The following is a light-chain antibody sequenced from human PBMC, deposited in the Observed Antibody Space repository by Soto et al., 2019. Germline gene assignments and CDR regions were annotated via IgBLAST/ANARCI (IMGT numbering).Light chain of an antibody. CDR3: QQYNNWWT. CDR2: GAS. V-gene: IGKV3-15*01. CDR1: QSVSNN. J-gene: IGKJ1*01. Sequence: EIVMTQSPATLSVSPGERATRSCRASQSVSNNLAWYQKKPGQAPRLLIYGASTRATGIPARFSGSGSGTEFTLTISSLPSEDFAVYYCQQYNNWWTFGQGTKVEIK.